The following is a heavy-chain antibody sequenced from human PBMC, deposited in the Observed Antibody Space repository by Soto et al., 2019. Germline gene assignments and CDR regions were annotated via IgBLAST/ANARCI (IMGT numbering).Heavy chain of an antibody. CDR3: ARWPDGYYYYGMDV. CDR2: FGPEDVET. CDR1: GYSLTELS. J-gene: IGHJ6*02. Sequence: ASVKVSCKVSGYSLTELSIHWVRQAPGRGLEWMGHFGPEDVETNYAQKFQGRVTMTRNTSISTAYMELSSLRSEDTAVYYCARWPDGYYYYGMDVWGQGTTVTVSS. V-gene: IGHV1-24*01.